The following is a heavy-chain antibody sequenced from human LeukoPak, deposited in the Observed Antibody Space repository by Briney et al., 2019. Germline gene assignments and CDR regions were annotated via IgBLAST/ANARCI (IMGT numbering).Heavy chain of an antibody. J-gene: IGHJ4*02. CDR3: ARGYSGYFYY. V-gene: IGHV3-30-3*01. D-gene: IGHD5-12*01. CDR2: ISYDGSSK. CDR1: GFTFSSYA. Sequence: GGSLRLSCAASGFTFSSYAIHWVRQAPGKGLEWVAVISYDGSSKYYADSVKGRFTISRDNSKNTLYLQMNSLRAEDAAVYYYARGYSGYFYYWGQGTLVTVSS.